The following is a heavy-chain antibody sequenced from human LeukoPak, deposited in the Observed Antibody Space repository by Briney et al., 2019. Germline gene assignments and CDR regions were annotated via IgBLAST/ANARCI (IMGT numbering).Heavy chain of an antibody. V-gene: IGHV6-1*01. CDR3: ARTSSGWPFDY. CDR1: GDSVSSNSAA. J-gene: IGHJ4*02. Sequence: KASQTLSLTCGIYGDSVSSNSAAWHWIRQSPSRGLEWLGRTYYRSKSYNDYAVSVKSRITISADTSKNQFSLQLNSVTPEDTAVYYCARTSSGWPFDYWGQGTLVTVSS. CDR2: TYYRSKSYN. D-gene: IGHD6-19*01.